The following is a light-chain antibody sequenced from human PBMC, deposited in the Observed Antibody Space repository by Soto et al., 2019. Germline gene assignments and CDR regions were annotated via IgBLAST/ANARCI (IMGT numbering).Light chain of an antibody. V-gene: IGKV3-15*01. Sequence: EIVMTQSPATLSVFPGERATLSCRASQSVSSNLAWYQQKPGQAPRLLIFGASTRATGIPARFSGSGSGTEFTLTISSLQSEDFAVYYCQQYNNWPPGFTFGPGTKVDIK. J-gene: IGKJ3*01. CDR1: QSVSSN. CDR2: GAS. CDR3: QQYNNWPPGFT.